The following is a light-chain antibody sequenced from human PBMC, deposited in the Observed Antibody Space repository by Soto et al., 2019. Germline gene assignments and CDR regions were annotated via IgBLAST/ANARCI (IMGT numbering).Light chain of an antibody. Sequence: EVVLTQSPDTLSSSPGERATLSCRASQYVDNFFVWYQQKPGLSPSLVIYETSKRATDIPDRFSGRGSGTDFTRTINHLVPEDVGVYDCQQRNNWPLTFGGRTKV. CDR2: ETS. CDR3: QQRNNWPLT. CDR1: QYVDNF. V-gene: IGKV3-11*01. J-gene: IGKJ4*01.